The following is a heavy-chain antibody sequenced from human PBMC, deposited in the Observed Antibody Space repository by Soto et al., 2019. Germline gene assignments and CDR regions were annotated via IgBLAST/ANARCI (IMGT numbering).Heavy chain of an antibody. CDR1: GGSISSDDYY. V-gene: IGHV4-30-4*01. J-gene: IGHJ4*02. CDR3: ARDRSNSPDFFDY. CDR2: IYSSGRT. D-gene: IGHD6-6*01. Sequence: TSETLSLTCTVSGGSISSDDYYWTWIRQPPGKGLEWIGYIYSSGRTSYNPSLESRLSISIDTSKNQFSLQLSSVSAADTAVYYCARDRSNSPDFFDYWGQGTLVTVSS.